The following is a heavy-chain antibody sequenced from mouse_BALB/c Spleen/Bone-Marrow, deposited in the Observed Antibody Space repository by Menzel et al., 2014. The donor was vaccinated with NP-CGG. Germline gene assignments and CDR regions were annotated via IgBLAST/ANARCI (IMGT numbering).Heavy chain of an antibody. D-gene: IGHD1-1*01. CDR3: ARHGYYGSRAMDY. V-gene: IGHV5-12-2*01. CDR1: GFTFSSYT. CDR2: ISNGGGST. Sequence: EVKLMESGGGLVQPGGSLKLSCAASGFTFSSYTMSWVRQTPEKRQEWVAYISNGGGSTYYPDTVKGRFTISRDNAKNTLYLQMSSLKSEDTAMCYCARHGYYGSRAMDYWGQGTSVTVSS. J-gene: IGHJ4*01.